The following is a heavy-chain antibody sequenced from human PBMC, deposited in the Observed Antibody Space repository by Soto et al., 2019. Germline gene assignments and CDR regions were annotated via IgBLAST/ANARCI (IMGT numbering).Heavy chain of an antibody. Sequence: EEQLVESGGGLVKPGGSLRLSCAASGFTFSNAWMNWVRQAPGKGLEWVGRIKSKPAGGTIDYPAPVKGRFTISRDDSKHTVYLQMSSMKTEDTAVYYCATEWGDGYIGKWGQGTLVTVSS. D-gene: IGHD1-1*01. CDR3: ATEWGDGYIGK. CDR1: GFTFSNAW. CDR2: IKSKPAGGTI. V-gene: IGHV3-15*07. J-gene: IGHJ1*01.